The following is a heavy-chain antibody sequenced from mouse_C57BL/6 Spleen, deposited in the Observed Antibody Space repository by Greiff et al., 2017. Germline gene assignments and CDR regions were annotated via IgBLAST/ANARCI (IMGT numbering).Heavy chain of an antibody. J-gene: IGHJ1*03. CDR2: IAPETGGT. Sequence: VQLQQSGAELVRPGASVTLSCKASGYTFTDYEMHWVKQTPVHGLEWIGAIAPETGGTAYNQKFKGKAILTADKSSSTAYMELRSLTSEDSAVYYCTNYYYGSTPWYFDVWGTGTTVTVSS. CDR3: TNYYYGSTPWYFDV. V-gene: IGHV1-15*01. CDR1: GYTFTDYE. D-gene: IGHD1-1*01.